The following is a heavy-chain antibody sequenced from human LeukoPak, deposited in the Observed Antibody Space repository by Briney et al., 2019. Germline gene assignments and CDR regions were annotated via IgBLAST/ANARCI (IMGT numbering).Heavy chain of an antibody. D-gene: IGHD6-13*01. Sequence: GGSLRLSCAASGFTFSNAWMSWVRQAPGKGLEWVANIKQDGSEIDYSDPMKGRFTISRDNTRNSVYLQVDSLRAEDTGVYYCARIGYSSSSFDYWGQGTLVTVSS. CDR2: IKQDGSEI. CDR3: ARIGYSSSSFDY. J-gene: IGHJ4*02. CDR1: GFTFSNAW. V-gene: IGHV3-7*01.